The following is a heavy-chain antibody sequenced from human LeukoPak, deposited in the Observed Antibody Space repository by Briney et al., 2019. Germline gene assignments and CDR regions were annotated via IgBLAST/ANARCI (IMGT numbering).Heavy chain of an antibody. V-gene: IGHV3-74*01. CDR1: GFTFRDYW. D-gene: IGHD1-26*01. J-gene: IGHJ5*01. CDR3: VRDWDHFDFDS. Sequence: GGSLRLSGAASGFTFRDYWMHWCRQAPGKGLVWVSRIKGDGSHTIDADSVTGRFTNSRDNAKNTLYLQMKSLRVEDTALYYCVRDWDHFDFDSWGQGTLVTVSS. CDR2: IKGDGSHT.